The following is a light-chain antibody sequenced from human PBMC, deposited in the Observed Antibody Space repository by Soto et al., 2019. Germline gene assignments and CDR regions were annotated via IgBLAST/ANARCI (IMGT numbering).Light chain of an antibody. Sequence: QSALTQPASVSGSSGQSITISCTGTSSDVGGYNYVSWYQQHPGKAPKLMIYDVSNRPSGVSNRFSGSKSGNTASLTISWLQAEDEADYYCSSYTSSSTYVVFGGGTKLTVL. CDR2: DVS. CDR3: SSYTSSSTYVV. J-gene: IGLJ2*01. V-gene: IGLV2-14*01. CDR1: SSDVGGYNY.